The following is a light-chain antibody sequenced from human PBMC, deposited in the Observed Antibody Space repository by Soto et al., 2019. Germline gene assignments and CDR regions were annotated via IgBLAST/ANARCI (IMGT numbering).Light chain of an antibody. CDR3: QQHNSYPLT. Sequence: IQLTQSPSSLSASVGDRVTITCRASQDLSSYLAWYQQKPGKAPELLIYVTSTLQSGVPSRFSGSGSGTDFTLTISSLQPEDFATYYCQQHNSYPLTFGGGTKVDIK. CDR1: QDLSSY. CDR2: VTS. V-gene: IGKV1-9*01. J-gene: IGKJ4*01.